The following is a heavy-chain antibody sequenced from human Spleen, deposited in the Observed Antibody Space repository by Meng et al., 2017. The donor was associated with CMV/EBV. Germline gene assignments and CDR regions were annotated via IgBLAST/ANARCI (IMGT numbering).Heavy chain of an antibody. J-gene: IGHJ6*02. V-gene: IGHV3-30*04. CDR3: ARVGVWGNYRYGPWYYFYGMDV. CDR2: ISHDGNNK. Sequence: GESLKISCAASGFIFSNSAMHWVRQAPGKGLEWVAVISHDGNNKYYADSVKGRFTLSRDNSKNTLFLQMNSLRTEDTAVYFCARVGVWGNYRYGPWYYFYGMDVWGQGTTVTVSS. CDR1: GFIFSNSA. D-gene: IGHD3-16*02.